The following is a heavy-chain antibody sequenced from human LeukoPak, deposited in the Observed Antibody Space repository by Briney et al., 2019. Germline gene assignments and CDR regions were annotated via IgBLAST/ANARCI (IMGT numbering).Heavy chain of an antibody. CDR2: INHSGST. V-gene: IGHV4-34*01. CDR3: ARGQATVTGN. CDR1: GGSFSGYY. D-gene: IGHD4-11*01. Sequence: SETLSLTCAVYGGSFSGYYWSWIRQPPGKGLEWIGEINHSGSTNYNPSLKSRVTISVDTSKNQFSLKLSSVTAADTAVYYCARGQATVTGNWGQGTLVTVSS. J-gene: IGHJ4*02.